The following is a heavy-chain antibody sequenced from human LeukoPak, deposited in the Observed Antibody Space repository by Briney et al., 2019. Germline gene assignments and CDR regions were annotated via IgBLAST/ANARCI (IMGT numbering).Heavy chain of an antibody. D-gene: IGHD5-18*01. V-gene: IGHV4-34*01. CDR1: GGSFSGYY. Sequence: KPSETLSLTCAVYGGSFSGYYWSWIRQPPGKGLEWIGEINHSGSTNYNPSLKSRVTISVDTSKNQFSLKLSSVTAADTAVYYCARSGFHGYSPKGLFDYWGQGTLVTVSS. J-gene: IGHJ4*02. CDR3: ARSGFHGYSPKGLFDY. CDR2: INHSGST.